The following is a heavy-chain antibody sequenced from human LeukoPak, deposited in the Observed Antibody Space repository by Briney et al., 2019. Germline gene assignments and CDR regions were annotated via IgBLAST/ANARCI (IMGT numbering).Heavy chain of an antibody. Sequence: GGSLRLSCAASGFTFDDYAMHWVRQAPGKGLEWVSGISWNSGSIGYADSVKGRFTISRDNAKNSLYLQMNSLRAEDTALYYCAKAVNSYYFDYWGQGTLVTVSS. V-gene: IGHV3-9*01. CDR1: GFTFDDYA. D-gene: IGHD2-21*01. CDR2: ISWNSGSI. CDR3: AKAVNSYYFDY. J-gene: IGHJ4*02.